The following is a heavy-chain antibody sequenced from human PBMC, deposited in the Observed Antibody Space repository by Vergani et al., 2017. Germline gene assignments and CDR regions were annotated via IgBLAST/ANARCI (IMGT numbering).Heavy chain of an antibody. CDR1: GFSFGDYY. J-gene: IGHJ1*01. Sequence: EVQLVESGGGIVKPGGSLRLSCVASGFSFGDYYMAWIRLAPGKGLDWVASIKRDGTETFYVDSVKGRFTISRDNAKTTLYLQMNSLRDEDRGVYYCARISGGSAPYLHYWGQGTLVTVAS. D-gene: IGHD2-15*01. CDR3: ARISGGSAPYLHY. V-gene: IGHV3-7*01. CDR2: IKRDGTET.